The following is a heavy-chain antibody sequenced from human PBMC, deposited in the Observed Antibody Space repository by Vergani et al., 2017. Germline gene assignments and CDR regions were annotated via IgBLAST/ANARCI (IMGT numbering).Heavy chain of an antibody. CDR2: ISYDGSNK. CDR3: ARDSGSLGYCSGGSCATGFDY. J-gene: IGHJ4*02. V-gene: IGHV3-30-3*01. Sequence: QVQLVESGGGVVQPGRSLRLSCAASGFTFSSYAMHWVRQAPGKGLEWVAVISYDGSNKYYADSVKGRFTISRDNSKNTLYLQMNSLGAEDTAVYYGARDSGSLGYCSGGSCATGFDYWGQGTLVTVSS. CDR1: GFTFSSYA. D-gene: IGHD2-15*01.